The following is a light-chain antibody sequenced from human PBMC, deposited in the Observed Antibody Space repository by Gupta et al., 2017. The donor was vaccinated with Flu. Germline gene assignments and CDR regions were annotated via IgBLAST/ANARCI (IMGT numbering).Light chain of an antibody. CDR2: DSS. Sequence: SYVLTQAHPVSVSPGETDTITWGGDKLGRKSVHWYQQKPGQAPVLVVYDSSARPSGIPVRFSGSSSGNTATLTISRVESGDEADFYCQVWDNSRGRAIFGGGTKLSVL. CDR1: KLGRKS. J-gene: IGLJ2*01. V-gene: IGLV3-21*02. CDR3: QVWDNSRGRAI.